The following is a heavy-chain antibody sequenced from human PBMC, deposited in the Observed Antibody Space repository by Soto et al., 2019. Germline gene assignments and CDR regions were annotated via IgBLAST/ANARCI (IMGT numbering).Heavy chain of an antibody. J-gene: IGHJ6*03. V-gene: IGHV1-18*01. D-gene: IGHD4-4*01. CDR3: ARDLDYKLRGSTLYYMDV. CDR2: ISAYNGNT. CDR1: GYTFTSYG. Sequence: ASVKVSCKASGYTFTSYGISWVRQAPGQGLEWMGWISAYNGNTNYAQKLKGRVTMTTDTSTSTAYMELRSLRSDDTAVNYCARDLDYKLRGSTLYYMDVWGKGTTVTVSS.